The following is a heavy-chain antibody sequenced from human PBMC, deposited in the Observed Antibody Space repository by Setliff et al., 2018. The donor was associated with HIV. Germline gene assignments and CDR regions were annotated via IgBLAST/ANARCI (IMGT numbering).Heavy chain of an antibody. V-gene: IGHV4-4*07. CDR3: ARPTTGLGGGAACDI. D-gene: IGHD2-8*01. J-gene: IGHJ3*02. CDR1: GGSIDHYY. Sequence: SETLSLTCTVSGGSIDHYYWSWIRQPAGKGLEWIGRLYSRGSTTYNPSLRSRATMSADTSKNLFSLKLRSVTAADTAVYYCARPTTGLGGGAACDIWGQGTMVTVS. CDR2: LYSRGST.